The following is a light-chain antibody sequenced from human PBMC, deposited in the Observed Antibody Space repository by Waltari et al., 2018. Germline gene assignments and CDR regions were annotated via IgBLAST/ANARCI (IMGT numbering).Light chain of an antibody. CDR3: QSYDSSLTGSWV. Sequence: QSVLTQPPSESGAPGQRVTIPCTGSGPNLGAGYDVPWYQQLPGTAPKLLIHGNTNRPSGVPDRFSGSKSGTSGSLAITGLQAEDEAYYYCQSYDSSLTGSWVFGGGTKLTVL. CDR2: GNT. J-gene: IGLJ3*02. V-gene: IGLV1-40*01. CDR1: GPNLGAGYD.